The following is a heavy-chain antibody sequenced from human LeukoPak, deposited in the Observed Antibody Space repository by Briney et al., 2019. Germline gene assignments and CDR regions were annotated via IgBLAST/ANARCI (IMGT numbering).Heavy chain of an antibody. CDR3: ARRGSNNGFDP. CDR2: IYTGDSDT. Sequence: AASLKISSKGSGYSFTSYWICWVRQMPGEGLEWMGIIYTGDSDTRYSPSFQGQVTISADKSISTAYLQWSSLEASDTAMYYCARRGSNNGFDPWAQGTRVTVS. J-gene: IGHJ5*02. V-gene: IGHV5-51*01. CDR1: GYSFTSYW. D-gene: IGHD2-15*01.